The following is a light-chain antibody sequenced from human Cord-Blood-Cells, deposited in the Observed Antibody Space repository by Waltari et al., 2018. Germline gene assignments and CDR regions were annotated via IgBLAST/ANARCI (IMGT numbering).Light chain of an antibody. CDR1: QDISSY. V-gene: IGKV1-8*01. Sequence: AIRMTQSPSSFSASTGDRVTITCRASQDISSYLAWYQQKPWKAPKLLIYAASTLQSGVPSRFSGSGSGTDFTLTISCLQSEDFATYYCQQYYSYPQTFGQGTKVEIK. CDR2: AAS. CDR3: QQYYSYPQT. J-gene: IGKJ1*01.